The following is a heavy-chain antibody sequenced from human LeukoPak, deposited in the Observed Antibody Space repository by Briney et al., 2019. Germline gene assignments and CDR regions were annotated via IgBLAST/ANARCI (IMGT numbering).Heavy chain of an antibody. CDR2: ICHSGST. D-gene: IGHD4-11*01. V-gene: IGHV4-38-2*02. J-gene: IGHJ4*02. Sequence: PSETLSLTCTVSGYSISSGYYWGWIRPPPGKGLEWIGSICHSGSTYYNPSLKSRVTISVDTSKNQLSLKVSSVSAADTAVYYCARTLLDYSSGPYDYWGQGTLVTVSS. CDR1: GYSISSGYY. CDR3: ARTLLDYSSGPYDY.